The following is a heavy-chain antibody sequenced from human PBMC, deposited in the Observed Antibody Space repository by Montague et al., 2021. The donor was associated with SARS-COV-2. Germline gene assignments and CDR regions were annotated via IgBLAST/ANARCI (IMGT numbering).Heavy chain of an antibody. Sequence: SETLSLTCTVSGGSISSSSYYWGWIRQPPGKGLEWIGRIYYSGSTYYNPYLKSRVTISVDTSKNQFSLKLSSVTAADTAVYYCARVGRQQLVRLSGMDVWGQGTTVTVSS. CDR3: ARVGRQQLVRLSGMDV. CDR1: GGSISSSSYY. V-gene: IGHV4-39*07. J-gene: IGHJ6*02. CDR2: IYYSGST. D-gene: IGHD6-13*01.